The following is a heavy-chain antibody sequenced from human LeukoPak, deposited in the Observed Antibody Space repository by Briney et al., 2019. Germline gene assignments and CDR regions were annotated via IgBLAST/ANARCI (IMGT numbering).Heavy chain of an antibody. D-gene: IGHD3-10*01. CDR1: GFTFDDYA. V-gene: IGHV3-9*01. Sequence: PGRSLRLSCAASGFTFDDYAMHWVRQAPGKGLEWVSGISWSSDNIDYADSVKGRFTISRDNAKNSLYLQMNSLRAEDTAVYYCASPPLYCYGSGSYYNQKNYYYYYYMDVWGKGTTVTISS. J-gene: IGHJ6*03. CDR3: ASPPLYCYGSGSYYNQKNYYYYYYMDV. CDR2: ISWSSDNI.